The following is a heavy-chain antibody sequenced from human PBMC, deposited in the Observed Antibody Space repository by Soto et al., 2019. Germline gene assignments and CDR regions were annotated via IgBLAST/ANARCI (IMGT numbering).Heavy chain of an antibody. V-gene: IGHV1-2*04. CDR3: ARDTTLSYGSRYYYYYGMDV. CDR1: GYTFTGYY. J-gene: IGHJ6*02. CDR2: INPNSGGT. Sequence: EASVKVSCKASGYTFTGYYMHWVRQAPGQGLEWMGWINPNSGGTNYAQKFQGWVTMTRDTSISTAYMELSRLRSDDTAVYYCARDTTLSYGSRYYYYYGMDVWGQGTTVTVSS. D-gene: IGHD3-10*01.